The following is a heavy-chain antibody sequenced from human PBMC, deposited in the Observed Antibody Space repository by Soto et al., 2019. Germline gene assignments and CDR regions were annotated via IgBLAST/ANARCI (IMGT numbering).Heavy chain of an antibody. CDR1: GGSISSSSYY. CDR2: IYYSGST. Sequence: SETLSLTCTVSGGSISSSSYYWGWIRQPPGKGLEWIGSIYYSGSTYYNPSLKSRVTISVDTSKNQFSLKLSSVTAADTAVYYCASLNYDYIWGSYRRAPYYFDYWGQGTLVTVSS. V-gene: IGHV4-39*01. CDR3: ASLNYDYIWGSYRRAPYYFDY. D-gene: IGHD3-16*02. J-gene: IGHJ4*02.